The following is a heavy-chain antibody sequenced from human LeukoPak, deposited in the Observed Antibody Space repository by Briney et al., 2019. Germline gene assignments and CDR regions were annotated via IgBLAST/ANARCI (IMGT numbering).Heavy chain of an antibody. J-gene: IGHJ5*02. CDR2: INPNSGGT. CDR1: GYTFTGYY. CDR3: ARAGHDYYDSSGYVP. V-gene: IGHV1-2*02. D-gene: IGHD3-22*01. Sequence: GASVKVSCKASGYTFTGYYMHWVRQAPGQGLEWMGWINPNSGGTNYAQKFQGRVTMTRDTSISTAYMELSRLRSDDTAVYYCARAGHDYYDSSGYVPWGQGALVTVSS.